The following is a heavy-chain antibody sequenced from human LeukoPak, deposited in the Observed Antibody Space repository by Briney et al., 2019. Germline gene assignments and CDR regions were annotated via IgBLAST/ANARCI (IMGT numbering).Heavy chain of an antibody. CDR1: GFTFSNAW. Sequence: PGGSLRLSCAASGFTFSNAWMSWVRQAPGKGLEWVGRIKSKTDGGTTDYAAPVKGRFTISRDDSKNTLYLQMNSLKTEDTAVYYCTTVWGPDYYYYMDVWGKGTTVTVSS. J-gene: IGHJ6*03. D-gene: IGHD3-16*01. CDR2: IKSKTDGGTT. CDR3: TTVWGPDYYYYMDV. V-gene: IGHV3-15*01.